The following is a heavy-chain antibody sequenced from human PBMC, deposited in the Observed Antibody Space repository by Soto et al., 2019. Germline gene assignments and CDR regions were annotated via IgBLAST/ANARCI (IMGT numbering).Heavy chain of an antibody. V-gene: IGHV1-3*01. CDR3: AREGYFDSSNYLAS. J-gene: IGHJ5*02. Sequence: GASVKVPCKASGYTFTSYGINWVRQAPGRGLEWMGWINPGNGNTKYSQQFQGRVIIGRDTSASTAYMEFSSLRSEDTAVYYCAREGYFDSSNYLASWGPGTLVTVYS. CDR2: INPGNGNT. CDR1: GYTFTSYG. D-gene: IGHD3-22*01.